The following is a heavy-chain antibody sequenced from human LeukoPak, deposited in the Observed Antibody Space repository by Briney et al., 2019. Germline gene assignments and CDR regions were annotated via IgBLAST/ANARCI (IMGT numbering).Heavy chain of an antibody. CDR1: GASISSHY. J-gene: IGHJ6*03. CDR2: TSGSI. Sequence: SETLSLTCAVSGASISSHYWSWFRQPPGKGLEWIGYTSGSISDNPSLKSRVAVSVDPSQNQVSLSLTSVTAADTAVHYCARVLAIFGLDTTDFYMDVWGKGTTVTVSS. D-gene: IGHD3/OR15-3a*01. CDR3: ARVLAIFGLDTTDFYMDV. V-gene: IGHV4-59*11.